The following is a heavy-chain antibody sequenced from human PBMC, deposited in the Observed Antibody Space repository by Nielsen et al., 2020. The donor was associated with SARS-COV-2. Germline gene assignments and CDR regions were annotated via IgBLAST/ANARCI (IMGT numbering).Heavy chain of an antibody. CDR1: GFTFSNFA. D-gene: IGHD2-15*01. CDR2: ISGSGGGS. V-gene: IGHV3-23*01. Sequence: GESLKISCAASGFTFSNFAMTWVRQAPGKGLEWVSTISGSGGGSYHAHSVEGRFTISRDNSKNTLYLQMNSLRAEDTAVYYCAKDVLLGYCSGGSCSRGWFDPWGQGTLVTVSS. CDR3: AKDVLLGYCSGGSCSRGWFDP. J-gene: IGHJ5*02.